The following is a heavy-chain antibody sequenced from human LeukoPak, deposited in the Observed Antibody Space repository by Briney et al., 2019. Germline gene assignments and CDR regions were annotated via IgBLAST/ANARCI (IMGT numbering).Heavy chain of an antibody. Sequence: PGGSLRLSCAASGFTFSSYAMYWVRQAPGKGLEWVAVISYDGSNKYYADSVKGRFTISRDNSKNTLYLQMNSLRAEDTAVYYCARDHVYNRGIAVAGIVGSHFDYWGQGTLVTVSS. CDR3: ARDHVYNRGIAVAGIVGSHFDY. CDR2: ISYDGSNK. CDR1: GFTFSSYA. J-gene: IGHJ4*02. V-gene: IGHV3-30-3*01. D-gene: IGHD6-19*01.